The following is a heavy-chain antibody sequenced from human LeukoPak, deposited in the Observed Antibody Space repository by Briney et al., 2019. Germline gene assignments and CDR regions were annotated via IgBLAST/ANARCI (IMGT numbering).Heavy chain of an antibody. CDR2: ISYDGSNK. V-gene: IGHV3-30*03. CDR1: GFTFSSYG. Sequence: GSLRLSCAASGFTFSSYGMHWVRQAPGKGLEWVAVISYDGSNKYYADSVKGRFTISRDNAKNSLYLQMDSLRAEDTAVYYCARGGQGNWPTPFDYWGQGTLVTVSS. J-gene: IGHJ4*02. D-gene: IGHD1-1*01. CDR3: ARGGQGNWPTPFDY.